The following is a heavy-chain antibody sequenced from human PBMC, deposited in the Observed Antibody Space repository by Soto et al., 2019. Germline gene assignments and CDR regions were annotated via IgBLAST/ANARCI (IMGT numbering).Heavy chain of an antibody. J-gene: IGHJ4*02. CDR2: IWYDGSNK. CDR1: GFTFSSYG. CDR3: AREGSIAAAFDY. Sequence: QVQLVESGGGVVQPGRSLRLSCAASGFTFSSYGMHWVRQAQGKGREWVAVIWYDGSNKYYADSVKGRFTISRDNSKNTLYLQMNSLRAEDTAVYYCAREGSIAAAFDYWGQGTLVTVSS. D-gene: IGHD6-13*01. V-gene: IGHV3-33*01.